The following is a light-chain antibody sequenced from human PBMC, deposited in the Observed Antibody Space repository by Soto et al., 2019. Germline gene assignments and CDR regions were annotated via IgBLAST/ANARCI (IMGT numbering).Light chain of an antibody. CDR2: EVS. CDR1: SSDVGAYNY. V-gene: IGLV2-14*01. J-gene: IGLJ1*01. CDR3: RSYISSSTLV. Sequence: QSGLTQPASLSGPPGPSITISCTGTSSDVGAYNYVSWYQQHPGKAPKLMIYEVSNRPSGVSNRFSGSKSGNTASLTISGLQAEDEADYYCRSYISSSTLVFGTGTKVTVL.